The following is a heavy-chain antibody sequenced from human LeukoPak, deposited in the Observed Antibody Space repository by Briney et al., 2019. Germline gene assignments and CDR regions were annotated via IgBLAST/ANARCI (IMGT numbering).Heavy chain of an antibody. CDR3: ARDRSVIRDELNAFDI. CDR1: GFTFSSHA. V-gene: IGHV3-23*01. J-gene: IGHJ3*02. CDR2: ISGSGGTT. Sequence: PGGSLRLSCAASGFTFSSHAMSWVRQPPGKGPEWVATISGSGGTTYYADSVKGRFTISRDNSKNTLYLQMNSLRAEDTAVYYCARDRSVIRDELNAFDIWGQGTMVTVSS. D-gene: IGHD3-16*02.